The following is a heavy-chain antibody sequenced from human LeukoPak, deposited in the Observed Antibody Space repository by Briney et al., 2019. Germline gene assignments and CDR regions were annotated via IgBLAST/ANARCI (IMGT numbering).Heavy chain of an antibody. J-gene: IGHJ4*02. CDR3: TGSGGYDILTGYSYPDY. CDR2: IRSKANNYAT. Sequence: GGSLRLSCAASGFTFSSYWMHWVRQAPGKGLVWVSRIRSKANNYATAYAASVKGRFTISRDDSKNTAYLQMNSLETEDTAVYYCTGSGGYDILTGYSYPDYWGQGTLVTVSS. CDR1: GFTFSSYW. V-gene: IGHV3-73*01. D-gene: IGHD3-9*01.